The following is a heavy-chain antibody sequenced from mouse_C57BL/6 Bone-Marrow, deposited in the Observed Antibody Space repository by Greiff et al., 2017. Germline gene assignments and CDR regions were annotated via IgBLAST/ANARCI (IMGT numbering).Heavy chain of an antibody. J-gene: IGHJ2*01. CDR2: IYPGDGDT. CDR3: ARCGYSYYFDY. V-gene: IGHV1-80*01. Sequence: QVHVKQSGAELVKPGASVKISCKASGYAFSSYWMNWVKQRPGKGLEWIGQIYPGDGDTNYNGKFKGKATLTADKSSSTAYMQLSSLTSEDSAVYFCARCGYSYYFDYWGQGTTLTVSS. CDR1: GYAFSSYW. D-gene: IGHD2-3*01.